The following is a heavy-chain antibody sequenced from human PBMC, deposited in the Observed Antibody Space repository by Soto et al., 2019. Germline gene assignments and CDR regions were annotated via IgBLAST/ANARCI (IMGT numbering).Heavy chain of an antibody. V-gene: IGHV1-69*13. D-gene: IGHD6-6*01. CDR3: ARVAAPSSGSTAPTYYYYGMDV. Sequence: ASVKVSCKASGGTFSSYAISWVRQAPGQGLEWMGGIIPIFGTANYAQKFQGRVTITADESTSTAYMELSSLRSEDTAVYYCARVAAPSSGSTAPTYYYYGMDVWGQGTTVTVSS. CDR2: IIPIFGTA. J-gene: IGHJ6*02. CDR1: GGTFSSYA.